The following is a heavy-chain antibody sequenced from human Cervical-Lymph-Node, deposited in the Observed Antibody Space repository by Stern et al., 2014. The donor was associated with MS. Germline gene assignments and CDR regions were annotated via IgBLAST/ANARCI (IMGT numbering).Heavy chain of an antibody. CDR3: ARASSGWYMGY. CDR1: GGSISSYY. J-gene: IGHJ4*02. V-gene: IGHV4-59*01. CDR2: IYYSGST. Sequence: DQLVESGPGLVKPSETLSLTCTVSGGSISSYYWSWIRQPPGKGLEWIGYIYYSGSTNYNPSLKSRVTISVDTSKNQFSLKLSSVTAADTAVYYCARASSGWYMGYWGQGTLVTVSS. D-gene: IGHD6-19*01.